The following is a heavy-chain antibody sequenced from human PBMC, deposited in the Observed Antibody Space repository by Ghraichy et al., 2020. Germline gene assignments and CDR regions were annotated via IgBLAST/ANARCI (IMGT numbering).Heavy chain of an antibody. J-gene: IGHJ4*02. CDR1: GFTFSSYS. Sequence: GELLNISCAASGFTFSSYSMNWVRQAPGKGLEWVSYIGSGGSSTYYADSVKGRFTISRDNAKNSVYLDMNSLRAEDTALYYCVRDGCSGRTCTFYNWGQGALVTVSS. CDR2: IGSGGSST. CDR3: VRDGCSGRTCTFYN. V-gene: IGHV3-48*04. D-gene: IGHD2-15*01.